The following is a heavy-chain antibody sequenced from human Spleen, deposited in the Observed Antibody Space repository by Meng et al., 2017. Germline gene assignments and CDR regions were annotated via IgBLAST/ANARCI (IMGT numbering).Heavy chain of an antibody. CDR1: GGSFSGYY. D-gene: IGHD5-12*01. J-gene: IGHJ4*02. CDR2: INHSGST. CDR3: ARDAYTGYAMAY. V-gene: IGHV4-34*01. Sequence: SETLSLTCAVYGGSFSGYYWSWIRQPPGKGLEWIGEINHSGSTNYNPSLKSRVTISLDTSKSQFSLKLKSVTAADTAIYYCARDAYTGYAMAYWGQGTLVTVSS.